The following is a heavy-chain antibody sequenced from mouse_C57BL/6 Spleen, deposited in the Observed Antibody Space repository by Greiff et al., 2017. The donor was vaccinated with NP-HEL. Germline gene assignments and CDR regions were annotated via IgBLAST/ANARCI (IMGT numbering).Heavy chain of an antibody. V-gene: IGHV5-16*01. CDR3: ARDSHYYGSSYGFAY. Sequence: DVKLVESEGGLVQPGSSMKLSCTASGFTFSDYYMAWVRQVPEKGLEWVANINYDGSSTYYLDSLQSRFIISRDNAKNILYLQMSSLKSEDTATYYCARDSHYYGSSYGFAYWGQGTLVTVSA. D-gene: IGHD1-1*01. CDR2: INYDGSST. CDR1: GFTFSDYY. J-gene: IGHJ3*01.